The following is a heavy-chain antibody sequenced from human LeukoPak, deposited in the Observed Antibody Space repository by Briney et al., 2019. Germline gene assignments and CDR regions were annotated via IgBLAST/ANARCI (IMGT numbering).Heavy chain of an antibody. CDR1: GGSISSSSYY. CDR2: IYYSGSI. V-gene: IGHV4-39*01. Sequence: SETMSLTCTVSGGSISSSSYYWGWIRQPPGKGLEWIGSIYYSGSIYYNPSLKSRVTISVDTSKNQFSLKLSSVTAADTAVYYCARRDRIAGLGNDYWGQGTLVTVSS. CDR3: ARRDRIAGLGNDY. D-gene: IGHD6-13*01. J-gene: IGHJ4*02.